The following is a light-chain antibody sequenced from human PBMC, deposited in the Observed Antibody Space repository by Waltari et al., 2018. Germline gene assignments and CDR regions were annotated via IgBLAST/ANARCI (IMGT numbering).Light chain of an antibody. Sequence: ETVMTQTPLSLSVTPAQPASIACKSSQSLVHSDGKTYWFWYLQKSGQSQKLLMYEVSSRFYGVPDRFSGSGSGTEFTLTISRVEAEDVGVYYCMQGTNLRAFGQGTKVEI. J-gene: IGKJ1*01. CDR3: MQGTNLRA. CDR2: EVS. CDR1: QSLVHSDGKTY. V-gene: IGKV2-29*03.